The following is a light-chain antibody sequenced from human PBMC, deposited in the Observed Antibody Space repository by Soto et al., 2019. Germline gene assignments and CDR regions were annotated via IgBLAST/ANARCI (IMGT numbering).Light chain of an antibody. V-gene: IGKV2-28*01. Sequence: DLVMTQSPLSLPVTPGEPASISCRSRQSLLYSNGYNYLDWYLQKPGQSPQLLIYLGSNRASGVPDRFSGSGSGTDFTLKISRVEAEDVGVYYCMQALQTPLTFGGGTKVEIK. CDR1: QSLLYSNGYNY. J-gene: IGKJ4*01. CDR3: MQALQTPLT. CDR2: LGS.